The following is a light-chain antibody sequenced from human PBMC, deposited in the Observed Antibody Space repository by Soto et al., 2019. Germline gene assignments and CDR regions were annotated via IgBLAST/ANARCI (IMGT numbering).Light chain of an antibody. CDR2: EVS. CDR1: SSDVGGYDY. Sequence: QSALTQPASVSASPGQSITISCSGSSSDVGGYDYVSWYQQHPGKAPKLMIYEVSNRPSGVSDRFSGSKSGNKASLTISGLQADDEADYYCSSYRDTSKLVFGPGTKVTVL. J-gene: IGLJ1*01. CDR3: SSYRDTSKLV. V-gene: IGLV2-14*01.